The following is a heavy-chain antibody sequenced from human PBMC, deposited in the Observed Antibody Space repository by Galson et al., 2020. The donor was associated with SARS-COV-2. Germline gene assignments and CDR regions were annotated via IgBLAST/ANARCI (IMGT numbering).Heavy chain of an antibody. J-gene: IGHJ4*02. Sequence: GESLKISCAGPGFTFRSYWMSWVRQAPGKGLEWVANIKPDGSEKYYVDSVKGRFTISRDNAKNTLYLQMNSLRAEDTAVYYCARDSPYGGFDYWGQGILVTVSS. CDR3: ARDSPYGGFDY. CDR2: IKPDGSEK. CDR1: GFTFRSYW. D-gene: IGHD3-16*01. V-gene: IGHV3-7*03.